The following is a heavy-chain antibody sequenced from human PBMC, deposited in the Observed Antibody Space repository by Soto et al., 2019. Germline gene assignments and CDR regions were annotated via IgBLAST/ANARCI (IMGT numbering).Heavy chain of an antibody. CDR2: INHSGST. J-gene: IGHJ5*02. D-gene: IGHD3-10*01. CDR3: AKGVPYYHGSGRFAWFDP. Sequence: QVQLQQWGAGLLKPSETLSLTCAVYGGSFSGYYWSWIRQPPGKGLEWIGEINHSGSTNYNPSLKRRVTITVSTFKNPVSLEPGSVAAADTAVDLRAKGVPYYHGSGRFAWFDPWGPGTLVTGSS. CDR1: GGSFSGYY. V-gene: IGHV4-34*01.